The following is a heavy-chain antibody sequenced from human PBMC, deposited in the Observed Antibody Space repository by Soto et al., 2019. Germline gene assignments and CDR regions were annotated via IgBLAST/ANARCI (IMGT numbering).Heavy chain of an antibody. CDR2: IWYDGSNK. J-gene: IGHJ3*02. CDR3: AREIKHVAFDI. V-gene: IGHV3-33*01. Sequence: QVQLVESGGGVVQPGRSLRLSCAASGFTFRSYDMHWVRQAPGKGLEWVAVIWYDGSNKYYVDSVKGRFTISRDNSKNTLYLQMNSLRAEDTAVYYCAREIKHVAFDIWGQGTMVTVAS. CDR1: GFTFRSYD.